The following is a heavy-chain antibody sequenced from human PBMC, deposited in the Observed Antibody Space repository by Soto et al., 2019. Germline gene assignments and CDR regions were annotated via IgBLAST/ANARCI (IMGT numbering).Heavy chain of an antibody. CDR1: GGSINNYY. D-gene: IGHD5-18*01. CDR2: SYYSGRT. Sequence: ETLSLTCTVSGGSINNYYWSWIRQPPGKGLEWIGYSYYSGRTSYNPSLKSRVTISVDTSKNQFSLKLSSVTAADTAVYYCGSGYGFDRFYYCGRGTLVTVSS. J-gene: IGHJ1*01. V-gene: IGHV4-59*08. CDR3: GSGYGFDRFYY.